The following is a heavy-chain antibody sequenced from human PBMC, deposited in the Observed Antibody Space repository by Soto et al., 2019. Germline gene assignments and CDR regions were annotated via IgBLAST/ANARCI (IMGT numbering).Heavy chain of an antibody. CDR2: ISAYNGNT. V-gene: IGHV1-18*04. D-gene: IGHD6-6*01. J-gene: IGHJ6*02. CDR1: GYTFTSYG. Sequence: QVQLVQSGAAVKKPGASVTVSCKASGYTFTSYGISWVRQAPGQGREWMGWISAYNGNTNYAQKLQGRVTMTTDTTTSTAYMELRSLRSDDTAGYYCARDWGREQLVSIRGGYCDYGMDVWGQGTTVTVSS. CDR3: ARDWGREQLVSIRGGYCDYGMDV.